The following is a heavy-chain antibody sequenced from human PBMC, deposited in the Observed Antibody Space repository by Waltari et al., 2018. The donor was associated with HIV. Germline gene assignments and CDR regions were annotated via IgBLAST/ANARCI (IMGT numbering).Heavy chain of an antibody. CDR2: INSDGTSR. CDR1: GSTSTNYW. CDR3: VRVEYVDWASDYHYGMDV. V-gene: IGHV3-74*03. Sequence: EVTLVESGGALVKPRGSLSLSSAAPGSTSTNYWMHWLPQAPGKGLVWVARINSDGTSRAYGASMKGRFTMSRDNGNNTLDLQMRRLRVEDTAVYYCVRVEYVDWASDYHYGMDVWGQGTTVIVSS. J-gene: IGHJ6*02. D-gene: IGHD2-8*01.